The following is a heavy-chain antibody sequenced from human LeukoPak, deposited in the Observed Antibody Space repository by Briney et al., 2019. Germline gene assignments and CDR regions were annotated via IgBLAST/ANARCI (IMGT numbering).Heavy chain of an antibody. D-gene: IGHD3-10*01. CDR2: IYSGGST. V-gene: IGHV3-53*01. J-gene: IGHJ4*02. Sequence: GGSLRLSCAASGFTVSSNYMSWVRQAPGKGLEWVSAIYSGGSTYYADSVKGLFTISRDNSRNTLYLQMNSLRVEDTAVYHCARDGYYGSGSYWGQGTLVTVSS. CDR1: GFTVSSNY. CDR3: ARDGYYGSGSY.